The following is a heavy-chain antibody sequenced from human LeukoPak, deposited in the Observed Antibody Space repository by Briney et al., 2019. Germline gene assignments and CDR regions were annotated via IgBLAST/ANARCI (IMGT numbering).Heavy chain of an antibody. CDR3: ARGVEPLAANTLAY. V-gene: IGHV3-23*01. CDR1: GFTFSSYA. D-gene: IGHD1-14*01. CDR2: ISGSSGST. Sequence: PGGSLRLSCAASGFTFSSYAMSWVRQAPGKGLEWVSAISGSSGSTYYADSVQGRFTISRDNSKNTLYLEMNSLSPDDTAVYYCARGVEPLAANTLAYWGQGTLVTVSS. J-gene: IGHJ4*02.